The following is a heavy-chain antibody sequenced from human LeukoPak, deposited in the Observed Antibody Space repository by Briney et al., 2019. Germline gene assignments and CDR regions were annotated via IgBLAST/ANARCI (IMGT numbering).Heavy chain of an antibody. V-gene: IGHV7-4-1*02. D-gene: IGHD3-22*01. Sequence: ASVKVSCKASGYTFTSYAMNWVRQAPGQGLEWMGWINTNTGNPTYAQGFTGRFVFSLDTSVSTAYLQISSLKAEDTAVYYCARVHYYDSSGYLDPAGFDYWGQGTLVTVSS. CDR3: ARVHYYDSSGYLDPAGFDY. CDR1: GYTFTSYA. J-gene: IGHJ4*02. CDR2: INTNTGNP.